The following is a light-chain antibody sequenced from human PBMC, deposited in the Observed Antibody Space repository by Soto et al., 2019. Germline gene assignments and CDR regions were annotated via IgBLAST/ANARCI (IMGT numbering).Light chain of an antibody. CDR3: LQYNKWPRT. J-gene: IGKJ1*01. CDR2: GAS. V-gene: IGKV3-15*01. Sequence: EIVMTQSPVTLPVSPGERATLSCRASQSVSSNLAWYQQKPGQAPRLLIYGASTGSTGLPARFSGSGSGTEFTLSISSLQSEDFAVYYCLQYNKWPRTFGQGTKVDIK. CDR1: QSVSSN.